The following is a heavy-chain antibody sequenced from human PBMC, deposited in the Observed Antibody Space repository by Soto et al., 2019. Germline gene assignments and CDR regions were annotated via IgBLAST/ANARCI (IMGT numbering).Heavy chain of an antibody. CDR2: ISSSSSYI. CDR1: GFTFSSYS. J-gene: IGHJ6*02. V-gene: IGHV3-21*01. CDR3: ARDLASNHDYYYYYGMDV. D-gene: IGHD4-4*01. Sequence: ESGGGLVKPGGSLRLSCAASGFTFSSYSMNWVRQAPGKGLEWVSSISSSSSYIYYADSVKGRFTISRDNAKNSLYLQMNSLRAEDTAVYYCARDLASNHDYYYYYGMDVWGQGTTVTVSS.